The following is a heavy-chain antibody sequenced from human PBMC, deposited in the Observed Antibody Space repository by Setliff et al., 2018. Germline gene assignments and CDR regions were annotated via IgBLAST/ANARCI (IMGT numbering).Heavy chain of an antibody. CDR1: GGSFSGYY. CDR2: INHSGST. CDR3: ARGGYSYGHHYYYYMDV. Sequence: SETLSLTCPVYGGSFSGYYWSWIRQPPGKGLEWIGEINHSGSTNYNPSLKSRVTISVDTSKNQFSLKLSSVAAADTAVYYCARGGYSYGHHYYYYMDVWGKGTTVTVSS. V-gene: IGHV4-34*01. D-gene: IGHD5-18*01. J-gene: IGHJ6*03.